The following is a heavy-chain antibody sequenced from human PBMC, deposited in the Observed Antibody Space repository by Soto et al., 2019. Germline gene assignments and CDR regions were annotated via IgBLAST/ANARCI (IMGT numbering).Heavy chain of an antibody. CDR2: IYYSGFT. V-gene: IGHV4-31*03. CDR3: ARDFGGVSATSNYFDH. CDR1: GGSISSGGYY. Sequence: KTSETLSLTCTVSGGSISSGGYYWNWIRQHPGKGLEWIGYIYYSGFTLYNPSLKSRVTISVDTSKNQFSLKLSSVTAADTAVYYCARDFGGVSATSNYFDHWGQGTPVTVSS. J-gene: IGHJ4*02. D-gene: IGHD3-16*01.